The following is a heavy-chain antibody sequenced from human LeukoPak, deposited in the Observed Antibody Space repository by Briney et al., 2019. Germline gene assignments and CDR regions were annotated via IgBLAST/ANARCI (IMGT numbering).Heavy chain of an antibody. CDR2: IYSSGST. CDR3: ASVYDSSGYYPF. Sequence: PSETLSLTCTVSGGSISSSYYYWGWIRQPPGKGLEWIGSIYSSGSTYYNPSLKSQVTISVDTSKNQFSLKLSSVTAADTAVYYCASVYDSSGYYPFWGQGTLVTVSS. D-gene: IGHD3-22*01. CDR1: GGSISSSYYY. J-gene: IGHJ4*02. V-gene: IGHV4-39*07.